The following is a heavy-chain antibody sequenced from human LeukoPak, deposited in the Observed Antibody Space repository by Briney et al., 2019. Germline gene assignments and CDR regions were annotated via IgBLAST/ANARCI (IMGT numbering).Heavy chain of an antibody. V-gene: IGHV3-23*02. CDR1: GFTFDNYA. CDR2: ISASGSKT. CDR3: AKGIYDYALDF. Sequence: PGRSLRLSCAPSGFTFDNYAMHWVRQAPGKGLEWVSLISASGSKTYYGGSAKGRFIISRDNSKNTLNLQMTNLRAEDTALYYCAKGIYDYALDFWGQGALVTVSS. J-gene: IGHJ4*02. D-gene: IGHD4/OR15-4a*01.